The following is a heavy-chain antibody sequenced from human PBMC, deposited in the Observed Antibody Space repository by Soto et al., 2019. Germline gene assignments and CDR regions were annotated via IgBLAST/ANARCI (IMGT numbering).Heavy chain of an antibody. V-gene: IGHV1-8*01. CDR1: GYTFTSYD. CDR3: ASSLGYCSGGSCYPTGNWFDP. CDR2: MNPNSGNT. J-gene: IGHJ5*02. D-gene: IGHD2-15*01. Sequence: QVQLVQSGAEVKKPGASVKVSCKASGYTFTSYDINWVRQATGQGLEWMGWMNPNSGNTGYAQKFQGRVTMTRNTSISTAYMELSSLRFGDTAVYYCASSLGYCSGGSCYPTGNWFDPWGQGTLVTVSS.